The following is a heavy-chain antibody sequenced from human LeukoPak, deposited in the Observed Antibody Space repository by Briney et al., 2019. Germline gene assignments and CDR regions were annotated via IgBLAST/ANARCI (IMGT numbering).Heavy chain of an antibody. D-gene: IGHD2-2*03. Sequence: GGSLRLSCAASGFTFSSYGMSWVRQAPGKGLEWVSAISGSGGSTNYADSVKGRFTISRDNSKNTLYLQMNSLKAEDTAVYYCARPLETGYCSSTSCALDYWGQGTLVTVSS. CDR2: ISGSGGST. CDR1: GFTFSSYG. V-gene: IGHV3-23*01. CDR3: ARPLETGYCSSTSCALDY. J-gene: IGHJ4*02.